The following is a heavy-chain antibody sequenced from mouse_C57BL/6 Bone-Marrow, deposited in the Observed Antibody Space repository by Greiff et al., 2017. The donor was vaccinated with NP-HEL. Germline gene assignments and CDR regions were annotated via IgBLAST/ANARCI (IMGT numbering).Heavy chain of an antibody. CDR2: IDPSDSYT. Sequence: VQLQQPGAELVMPGASVKLSCKASGYTFTSYWMHWVKQRPGQGLEWIGEIDPSDSYTNYNQKFKGKSTLTVDKSSSTAYMQLSSLTSEDSAVYYCAREYYGSSPYYFDYWGQGTTLTVSS. CDR3: AREYYGSSPYYFDY. V-gene: IGHV1-69*01. CDR1: GYTFTSYW. J-gene: IGHJ2*01. D-gene: IGHD1-1*01.